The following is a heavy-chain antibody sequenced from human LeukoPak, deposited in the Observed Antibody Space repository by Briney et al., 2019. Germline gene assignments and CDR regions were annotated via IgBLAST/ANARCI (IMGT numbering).Heavy chain of an antibody. V-gene: IGHV4-4*07. CDR3: ARTSASGGTFFDS. D-gene: IGHD2-15*01. CDR2: IYFSGNT. Sequence: PSETLSLTCTVSGRSLNPYYWGWIRQPAGKGLEWIGRIYFSGNTHYIPSLQSRVTISVDTSKNQFSLRLSSVTAADTAVYYCARTSASGGTFFDSWGQGTLVTVSS. CDR1: GRSLNPYY. J-gene: IGHJ4*02.